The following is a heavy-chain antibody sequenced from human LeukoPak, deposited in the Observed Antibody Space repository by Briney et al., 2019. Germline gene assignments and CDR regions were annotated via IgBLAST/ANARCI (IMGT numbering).Heavy chain of an antibody. J-gene: IGHJ4*02. V-gene: IGHV3-15*01. CDR1: GFTFSNAW. CDR2: IKSKTDGGTT. D-gene: IGHD3-3*01. Sequence: PGGSLRLSXAASGFTFSNAWMSWVRQTPGKGLEWLGRIKSKTDGGTTNYAAPVKGRFTISRDDSKNTLYLQMNSLKTEDTAVYYCTTLPITIFGVVITYFDYWGQGTLVTVSS. CDR3: TTLPITIFGVVITYFDY.